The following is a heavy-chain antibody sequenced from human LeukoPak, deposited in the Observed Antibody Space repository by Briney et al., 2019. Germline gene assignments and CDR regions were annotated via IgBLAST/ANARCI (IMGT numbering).Heavy chain of an antibody. CDR3: AKSTTVTQRGYFDY. Sequence: GGSLRLSCAASGFPFSSYGMHWVRRAPPKALEWVAIISYDGSNKYYADSVKGRFTISRDNSKNTLYLQMNSLRAEDTAVYYCAKSTTVTQRGYFDYWGQGTLVTVSS. CDR1: GFPFSSYG. D-gene: IGHD4-17*01. CDR2: ISYDGSNK. V-gene: IGHV3-30*18. J-gene: IGHJ4*02.